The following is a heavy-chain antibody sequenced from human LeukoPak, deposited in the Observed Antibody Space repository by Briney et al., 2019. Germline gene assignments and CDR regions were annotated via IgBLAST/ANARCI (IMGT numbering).Heavy chain of an antibody. CDR3: ARALYDFRSGFDYGMDV. Sequence: GGSLRLSCAASGFTFSSYAMSWVRQAPGKGLEWGSAISGSGGSTYYADSVKGRFTISRDNSKNTLSLQMNSLRAEDTAVYYCARALYDFRSGFDYGMDVWGQGTTVTVSS. D-gene: IGHD3-3*01. CDR1: GFTFSSYA. J-gene: IGHJ6*02. CDR2: ISGSGGST. V-gene: IGHV3-23*01.